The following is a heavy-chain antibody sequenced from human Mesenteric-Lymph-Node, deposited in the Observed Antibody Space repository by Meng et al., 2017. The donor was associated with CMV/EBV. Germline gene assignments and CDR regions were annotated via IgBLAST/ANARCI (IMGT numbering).Heavy chain of an antibody. Sequence: CTFSGFSLSTSGVGAGWIRQPPGKALEWLALIYWDDDQRYSPSLYSRLAVTKVTSKNQVVLTMTNMDPVDTATYYCAHRLSNYFDYWGQGTLVTVSS. CDR3: AHRLSNYFDY. CDR2: IYWDDDQ. J-gene: IGHJ4*02. D-gene: IGHD2/OR15-2a*01. CDR1: GFSLSTSGVG. V-gene: IGHV2-5*02.